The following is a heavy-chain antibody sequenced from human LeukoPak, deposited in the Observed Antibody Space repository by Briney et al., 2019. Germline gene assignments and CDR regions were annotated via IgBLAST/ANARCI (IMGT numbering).Heavy chain of an antibody. D-gene: IGHD3-9*01. CDR3: ARGGYFDWLLDYYYYYMDV. V-gene: IGHV3-21*01. CDR2: ISSGSSYI. Sequence: GGSLRLSCAASGFTFSSYSMNWVRQAPGKGLEWVSSISSGSSYIYYADSVKGRFTISRDNAKNSLYLQMNSLRAEDTAVYYCARGGYFDWLLDYYYYYMDVWGKGTTVTVSS. CDR1: GFTFSSYS. J-gene: IGHJ6*03.